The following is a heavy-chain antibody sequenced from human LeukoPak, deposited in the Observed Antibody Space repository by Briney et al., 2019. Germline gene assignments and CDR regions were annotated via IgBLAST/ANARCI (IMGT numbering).Heavy chain of an antibody. J-gene: IGHJ6*02. V-gene: IGHV4-59*12. CDR2: IYHSGSA. D-gene: IGHD5-18*01. CDR3: ARGAQLWHGKYYYYYGMDV. CDR1: GGSIIDYY. Sequence: PSETLSLTCTVSGGSIIDYYWSWIRQPPGKGLEWIGYIYHSGSASYNPSLKSRATMSVDTSKNQFSLKLSSVTAADTAVYYCARGAQLWHGKYYYYYGMDVWGQGTTVTVSS.